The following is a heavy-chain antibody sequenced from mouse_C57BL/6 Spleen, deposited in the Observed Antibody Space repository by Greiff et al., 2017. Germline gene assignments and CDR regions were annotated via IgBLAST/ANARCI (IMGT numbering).Heavy chain of an antibody. CDR1: GYTFTSYW. V-gene: IGHV1-69*01. D-gene: IGHD2-5*01. CDR3: ARNDYSNLDY. Sequence: QVQLQQPGAELVMPGASVKLSCKASGYTFTSYWMHWVKQRPGQGLEWIGEIDPSDSYPNYNQKFKGKSTLAVDKSSSTAYMQLSSRTSEDSAVYYCARNDYSNLDYGGQGTTLTVSS. J-gene: IGHJ2*01. CDR2: IDPSDSYP.